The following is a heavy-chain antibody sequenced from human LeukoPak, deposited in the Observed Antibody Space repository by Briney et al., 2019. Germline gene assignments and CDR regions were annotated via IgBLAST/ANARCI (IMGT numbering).Heavy chain of an antibody. Sequence: SVKVSCKASGFTFTSSAMQWVRQARGQRLEWIGWIVVGSGNTNYAQKFQERVTITRGMSTSTAYMELSSLRSEDTAVYYCAAGAAAGTMGDYWGQGTLVTVSS. V-gene: IGHV1-58*02. CDR3: AAGAAAGTMGDY. J-gene: IGHJ4*02. D-gene: IGHD6-13*01. CDR1: GFTFTSSA. CDR2: IVVGSGNT.